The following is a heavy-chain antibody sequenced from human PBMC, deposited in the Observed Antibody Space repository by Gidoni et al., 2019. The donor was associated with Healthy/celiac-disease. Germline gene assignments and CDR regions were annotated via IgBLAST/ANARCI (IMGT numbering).Heavy chain of an antibody. CDR2: IRSKANSYAT. Sequence: EVQLVESGGGLVQPGGSLKLSCAASGFTFRGSAMHWVRQASGKGLEWVGRIRSKANSYATAYAASVKGRFTISRDDSKNTAYLQMNSLKTEDTAVYYCTSPYGYSYGSYYYYYMDVWGKGTTVTVSS. J-gene: IGHJ6*03. V-gene: IGHV3-73*01. CDR1: GFTFRGSA. D-gene: IGHD5-18*01. CDR3: TSPYGYSYGSYYYYYMDV.